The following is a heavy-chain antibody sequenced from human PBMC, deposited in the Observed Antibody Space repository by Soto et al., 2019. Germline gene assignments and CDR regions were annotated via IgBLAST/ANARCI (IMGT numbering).Heavy chain of an antibody. D-gene: IGHD1-26*01. CDR1: GYTFTNYG. CDR3: AIVVGALGHWFVP. CDR2: INVYNGNT. V-gene: IGHV1-18*01. J-gene: IGHJ5*02. Sequence: ASVKVSCKASGYTFTNYGISWVRQAPGQGLEWMGWINVYNGNTKYAQKVQGRVTMTTDTSTSTAYMELRSLRSDDTAVYYCAIVVGALGHWFVPWGQGTLVTVSS.